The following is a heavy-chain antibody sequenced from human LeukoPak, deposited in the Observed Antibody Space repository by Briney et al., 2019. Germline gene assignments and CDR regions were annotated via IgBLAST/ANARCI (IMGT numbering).Heavy chain of an antibody. J-gene: IGHJ4*02. CDR2: ISYDGSNE. D-gene: IGHD5-12*01. Sequence: GGSLRLSCAASEFTFSNYAMHWVRQAPGKGLECVAVISYDGSNEYYADSVKGRFTISRDNSKKTLYLQMNSLRAEDTAVYYCAKGHTGYGTGFDLWGQGTLVTVSS. V-gene: IGHV3-30*18. CDR1: EFTFSNYA. CDR3: AKGHTGYGTGFDL.